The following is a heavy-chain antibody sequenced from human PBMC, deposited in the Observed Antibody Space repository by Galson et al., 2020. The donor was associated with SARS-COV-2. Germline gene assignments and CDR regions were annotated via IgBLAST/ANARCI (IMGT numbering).Heavy chain of an antibody. J-gene: IGHJ6*03. V-gene: IGHV3-49*04. CDR1: GFTFGGYA. CDR3: TSDKALCYYYYYMDV. CDR2: IRSKAYGRTT. D-gene: IGHD2-2*01. Sequence: GESLKISCTASGFTFGGYAMSWVRQAPGKGLEWVGFIRSKAYGRTTEYAAPVNVRFTISRADSKSIAYLHMNSLKTEDTAVYYCTSDKALCYYYYYMDVWGKGTTVTVSS.